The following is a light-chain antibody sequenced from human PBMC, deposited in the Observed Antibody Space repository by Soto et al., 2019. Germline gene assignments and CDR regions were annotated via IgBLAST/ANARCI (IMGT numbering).Light chain of an antibody. J-gene: IGLJ1*01. CDR1: SSDIGGYNF. Sequence: QSVLTQPASVSGSPGQSITISCTGTSSDIGGYNFVSWYQHHPGKAPRLMIFGVSDRPSGVSDRFSGSKSGNTASLTISGLQAEDEADYYCNSYISSSTTYVFGTGTKLTVL. CDR3: NSYISSSTTYV. V-gene: IGLV2-14*03. CDR2: GVS.